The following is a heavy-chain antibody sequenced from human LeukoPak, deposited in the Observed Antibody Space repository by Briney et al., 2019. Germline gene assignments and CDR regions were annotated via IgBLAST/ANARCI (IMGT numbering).Heavy chain of an antibody. CDR2: ISSGSSYI. CDR1: LFTFINYS. J-gene: IGHJ3*02. D-gene: IGHD2-15*01. CDR3: ARAGPRVVAATRLYAFDI. Sequence: GGSLRLSCAASLFTFINYSMNWVRHAPWKGREWVLCISSGSSYIYYADSVEGRFTISRDNAKNSLYLQMDSLRAEDTAVYYCARAGPRVVAATRLYAFDIWGQGTMVTVSS. V-gene: IGHV3-21*01.